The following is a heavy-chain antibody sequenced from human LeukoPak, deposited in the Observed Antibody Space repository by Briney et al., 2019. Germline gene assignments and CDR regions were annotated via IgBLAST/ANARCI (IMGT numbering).Heavy chain of an antibody. CDR3: AKAPSSTGGAFDI. CDR1: GFTFSYYW. J-gene: IGHJ3*02. CDR2: ISGSGGST. Sequence: PGGSLRLSCAPSGFTFSYYWMHWVRQAPGKGLEWVSAISGSGGSTYYADSVKGRFTISRDNSKNTLYLQMNSLRAEDTAVYYCAKAPSSTGGAFDIWGQGTMVTVSS. V-gene: IGHV3-23*01. D-gene: IGHD2-2*01.